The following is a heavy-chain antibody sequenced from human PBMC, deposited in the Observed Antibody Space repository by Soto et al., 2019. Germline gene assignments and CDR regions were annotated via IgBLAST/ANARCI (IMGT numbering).Heavy chain of an antibody. CDR1: GFSLGGYE. V-gene: IGHV3-30*04. CDR3: VRRSTVSYYAVDV. CDR2: TSYDGSIN. Sequence: GGSRRLCCTRFGFSLGGYEIPGLRQAPGKGLEWVTFTSYDGSINYYADSVKVRFTMSRDNSKNLLYLQRNSLRTEDTAVYYCVRRSTVSYYAVDVWGQGT. J-gene: IGHJ6*02. D-gene: IGHD4-17*01.